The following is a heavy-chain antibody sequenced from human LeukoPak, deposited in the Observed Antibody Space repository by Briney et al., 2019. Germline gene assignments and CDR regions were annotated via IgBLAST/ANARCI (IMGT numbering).Heavy chain of an antibody. V-gene: IGHV4-59*11. J-gene: IGHJ4*02. Sequence: SETLSLTCTVSGGSISSHYWSWIRRPPGKGLEWIGYIYYSGSTNYNPSLKSRVTISVDTSKNQFSLKLSSVTAADTAVYYCARGYYDSSGLYFDYWGQGTLVTVSS. CDR2: IYYSGST. CDR1: GGSISSHY. D-gene: IGHD3-22*01. CDR3: ARGYYDSSGLYFDY.